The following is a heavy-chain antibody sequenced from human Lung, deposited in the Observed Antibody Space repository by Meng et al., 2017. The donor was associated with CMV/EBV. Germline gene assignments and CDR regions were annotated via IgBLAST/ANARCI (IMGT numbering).Heavy chain of an antibody. CDR3: ARLTTSGTFDY. V-gene: IGHV4-39*01. Sequence: CSVSVGSISSSNCDCGWIRQPRGKGVGWIGSICYSGSTYYNPSVRSRVTISVDTSKSQFSLKLSSVTAADTAVYYCARLTTSGTFDYWGQGTLVTVSS. D-gene: IGHD2-2*01. J-gene: IGHJ4*02. CDR2: ICYSGST. CDR1: VGSISSSNCD.